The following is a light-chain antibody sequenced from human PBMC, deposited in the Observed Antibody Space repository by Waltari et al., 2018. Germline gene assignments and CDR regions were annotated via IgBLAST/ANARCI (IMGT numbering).Light chain of an antibody. V-gene: IGLV2-14*03. CDR1: SSDVGAYNY. CDR3: ISYTTSDTMI. Sequence: QSALTQPASVSGSPGQSITISCTGTSSDVGAYNYVSWYQQHPGKVPKLILYDVSHRPSGVSVRFSGSKSDNTASLTISGLQAEDEADYYCISYTTSDTMIVGGGTKLTVL. J-gene: IGLJ2*01. CDR2: DVS.